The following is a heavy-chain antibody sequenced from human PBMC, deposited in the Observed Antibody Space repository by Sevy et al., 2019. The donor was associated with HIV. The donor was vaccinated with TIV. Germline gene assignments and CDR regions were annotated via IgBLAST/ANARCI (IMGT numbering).Heavy chain of an antibody. J-gene: IGHJ3*02. V-gene: IGHV4-59*08. Sequence: SETLSLTCTVSGGSINSDHWNWIRQPPGKGLEWIGYVYYTGGTNYNPSLTNRVTISVSRTKNQFSLKLTSVTAADTAVYYCARRNDFDIWGQGTMVTVSS. CDR3: ARRNDFDI. CDR2: VYYTGGT. CDR1: GGSINSDH.